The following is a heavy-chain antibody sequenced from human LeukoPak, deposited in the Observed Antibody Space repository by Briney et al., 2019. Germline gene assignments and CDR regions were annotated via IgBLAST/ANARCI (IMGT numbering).Heavy chain of an antibody. CDR1: GYTFTGYY. Sequence: ASVKVSCKASGYTFTGYYMHWGRKAPGQGLEWMGWISPDSGATNYAQKFQGRVTMTRDTSISTAYMELSRLRSDDTAVYYCASLLVGATPYWGQGTLVTVSS. V-gene: IGHV1-2*02. D-gene: IGHD1-26*01. CDR2: ISPDSGAT. J-gene: IGHJ4*02. CDR3: ASLLVGATPY.